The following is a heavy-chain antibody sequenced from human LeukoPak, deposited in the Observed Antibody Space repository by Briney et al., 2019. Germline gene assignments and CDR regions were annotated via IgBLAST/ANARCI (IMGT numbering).Heavy chain of an antibody. J-gene: IGHJ3*02. V-gene: IGHV3-30*04. D-gene: IGHD2-15*01. CDR1: GFTFSSYA. CDR2: ISYDGSNK. Sequence: GGSLRLSCAASGFTFSSYAMHWVRQAPGKGLEWVAVISYDGSNKYYADSVMGRFTISRDNFKNTLYLQMNSLRAEGTAVYYCARDRVGVVSYSRAFDIWGQGTMVTVSS. CDR3: ARDRVGVVSYSRAFDI.